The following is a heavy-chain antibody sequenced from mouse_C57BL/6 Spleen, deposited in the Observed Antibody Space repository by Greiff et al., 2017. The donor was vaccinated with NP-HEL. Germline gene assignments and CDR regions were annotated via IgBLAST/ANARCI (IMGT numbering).Heavy chain of an antibody. J-gene: IGHJ2*01. D-gene: IGHD1-1*01. CDR3: ARSTTVVAFDY. CDR2: LSPSDRYP. CDR1: GYPFPSSW. V-gene: IGHV1-69*01. Sequence: LFLPGASVKLSCKASGYPFPSSWLHLVQPRPFPFLSFLCSLSPSDRYPNYNQKFKGKSTLTVDKSSSTAYMQLSSLTSEDSAVYYCARSTTVVAFDYWGQGTTLTVSS.